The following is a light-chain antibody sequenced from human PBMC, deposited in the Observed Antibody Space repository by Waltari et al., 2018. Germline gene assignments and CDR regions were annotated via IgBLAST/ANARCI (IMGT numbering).Light chain of an antibody. CDR1: TSSIGINT. CDR3: ASWDDSLNGPV. J-gene: IGLJ3*02. CDR2: RNK. V-gene: IGLV1-44*01. Sequence: QSVLTQPPSTSGTPGQRVIISCSGSTSSIGINTVNWYQQPPGTPPTFLINRNKQRPAGVPDRFSGSKSGTSASLAIGGLQSADEATYYCASWDDSLNGPVFGGGTKLTVL.